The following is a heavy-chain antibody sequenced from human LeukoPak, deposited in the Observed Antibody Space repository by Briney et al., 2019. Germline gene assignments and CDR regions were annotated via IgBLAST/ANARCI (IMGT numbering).Heavy chain of an antibody. J-gene: IGHJ3*02. V-gene: IGHV4-61*02. CDR1: GGSISSGSYY. D-gene: IGHD3-3*01. Sequence: SQTLSLTCTVSGGSISSGSYYWSWIRQPAGKGLEWIGRIYTSGSTNYNPSLKSRVTISVDTSKNQFSLKLSSVTAADTAVYYCASGTQTMYYDFWSGYAFDIWGQGTMVTVSS. CDR3: ASGTQTMYYDFWSGYAFDI. CDR2: IYTSGST.